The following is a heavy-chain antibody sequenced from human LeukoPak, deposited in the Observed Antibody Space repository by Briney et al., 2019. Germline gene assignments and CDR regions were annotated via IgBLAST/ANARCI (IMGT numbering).Heavy chain of an antibody. CDR3: ARQGFREYGSGSYYVFDY. D-gene: IGHD3-10*01. CDR2: IYYSGST. J-gene: IGHJ4*02. CDR1: GGSISSYY. Sequence: SETLSLTCTVSGGSISSYYWSWIRQPPGKGLEWIGYIYYSGSTNYNPSLKSRVTISVDTSKNQFSLKLSSVTAADTAVYYCARQGFREYGSGSYYVFDYWGQGTLVTVSS. V-gene: IGHV4-59*08.